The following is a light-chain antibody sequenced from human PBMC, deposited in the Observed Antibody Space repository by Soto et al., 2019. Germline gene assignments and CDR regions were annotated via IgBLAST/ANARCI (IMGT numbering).Light chain of an antibody. CDR3: QHYNTRPPTT. CDR2: DAS. CDR1: QSVSSK. V-gene: IGKV3-15*01. Sequence: EIVMTQSPATLSVSPGERATLSCRASQSVSSKLAWYQQKPGQAPRLLIYDASTRATGIPARFSGSGFGTEFTLTIISLQAEDVAVYYCQHYNTRPPTTFGQGTRLEIK. J-gene: IGKJ5*01.